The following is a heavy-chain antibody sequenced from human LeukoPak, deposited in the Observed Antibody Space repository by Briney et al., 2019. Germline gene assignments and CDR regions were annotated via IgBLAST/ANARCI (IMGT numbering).Heavy chain of an antibody. V-gene: IGHV1-69*01. CDR2: IIPLFGTA. CDR3: ARALSRWIQLWSDAFDI. Sequence: SVKVSCKASGGTLSSYAISWGRQAPGQGLEWMGWIIPLFGTANYAQKFQGRVTITADESTSTAYMELSSLRSEDTAVYYCARALSRWIQLWSDAFDIWGQGIMVTVSS. J-gene: IGHJ3*02. D-gene: IGHD5-18*01. CDR1: GGTLSSYA.